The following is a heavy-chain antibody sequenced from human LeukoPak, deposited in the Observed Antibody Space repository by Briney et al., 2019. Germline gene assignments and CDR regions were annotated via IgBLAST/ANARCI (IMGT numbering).Heavy chain of an antibody. CDR3: ARGHTMVRGADALDI. CDR2: INHSGST. J-gene: IGHJ3*02. V-gene: IGHV4-34*01. Sequence: SETLSLTCAVYGGSFSGYYWSWIRQPPGKGLEWIGEINHSGSTNYNPSLKSRVTISVDTSKNQFSLKLSSVTAADTAVYYCARGHTMVRGADALDIWGQGTMVTVSS. CDR1: GGSFSGYY. D-gene: IGHD3-10*01.